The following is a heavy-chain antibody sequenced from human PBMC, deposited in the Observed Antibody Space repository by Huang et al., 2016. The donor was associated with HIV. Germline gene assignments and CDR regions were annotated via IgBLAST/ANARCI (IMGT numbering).Heavy chain of an antibody. V-gene: IGHV3-30*03. CDR3: ALKGDSSGWEYFRH. Sequence: QVQLVESGGGVVQPGRSLRLSCAASGFIFSNYGMHWVRQGTGKGVEWVALISYDGSNKYYTDSVKGRFSISRDNSKNTLYLQMNSLRAEDTAVYYCALKGDSSGWEYFRHWGQGTLVTVSS. D-gene: IGHD6-19*01. CDR1: GFIFSNYG. J-gene: IGHJ1*01. CDR2: ISYDGSNK.